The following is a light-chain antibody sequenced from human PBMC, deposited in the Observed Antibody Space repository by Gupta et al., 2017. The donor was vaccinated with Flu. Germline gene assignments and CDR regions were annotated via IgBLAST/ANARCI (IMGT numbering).Light chain of an antibody. CDR2: EVT. J-gene: IGLJ3*02. CDR3: SSFTSSNTWV. Sequence: QSALTQPASMSGSPGQSTTISCTGINNYVSWFQQHPGEVPKLMIYEVTSRPSGVSNRFSGSKSGNTASLTISGLQTDDEADYYCSSFTSSNTWVFGGGTKLTVL. CDR1: NNY. V-gene: IGLV2-14*01.